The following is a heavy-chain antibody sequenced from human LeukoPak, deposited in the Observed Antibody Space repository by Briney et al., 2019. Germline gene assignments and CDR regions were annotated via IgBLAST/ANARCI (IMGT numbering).Heavy chain of an antibody. J-gene: IGHJ4*02. CDR2: ISRSGDTI. CDR1: GFTFSNYE. D-gene: IGHD4-23*01. V-gene: IGHV3-48*03. Sequence: PGGSLRLSCAASGFTFSNYEMNWVRQAPGKGLEWVSYISRSGDTIYYADSVKGRFSISRDDTKNSLYLQMNSLRVDDTAVYYCARESADYGGKWGDYWGQGTLVTVSS. CDR3: ARESADYGGKWGDY.